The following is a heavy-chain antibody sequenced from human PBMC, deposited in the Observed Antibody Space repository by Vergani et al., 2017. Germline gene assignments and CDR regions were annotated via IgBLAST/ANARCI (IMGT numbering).Heavy chain of an antibody. CDR1: GFTVSSNY. Sequence: VQLVESGGGLVQPGGSLRLSCAASGFTVSSNYMSWVRQAPGKGLEWVAVISYDGSNKYYADSVKGRFTISRDNSKNTLYLQMNSLRAEDTAVYYCANFGQWLVPNYFDYWGQGTLVTVSS. CDR2: ISYDGSNK. V-gene: IGHV3-30*18. D-gene: IGHD6-19*01. CDR3: ANFGQWLVPNYFDY. J-gene: IGHJ4*02.